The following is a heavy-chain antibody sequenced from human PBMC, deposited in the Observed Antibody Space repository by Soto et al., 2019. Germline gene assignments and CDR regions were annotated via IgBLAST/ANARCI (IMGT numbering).Heavy chain of an antibody. J-gene: IGHJ6*02. D-gene: IGHD2-2*01. CDR3: AKQMVPPQAYACGMDV. CDR2: ISGSGGST. CDR1: GFTFSSYA. Sequence: PGGSLRLSCAASGFTFSSYAMSWVRQAPGKGLEWVSAISGSGGSTYYADSVKGRFTISRDNSKNTLYLQMNSLRAEDTAVYYCAKQMVPPQAYACGMDVWGQGTPVTVSS. V-gene: IGHV3-23*01.